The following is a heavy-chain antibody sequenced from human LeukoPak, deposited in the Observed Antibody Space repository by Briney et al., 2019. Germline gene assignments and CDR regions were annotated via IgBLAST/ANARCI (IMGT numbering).Heavy chain of an antibody. CDR3: ARAKNYYDSSGYYY. CDR1: GGSFSGYY. Sequence: SETLSLTCAVYGGSFSGYYWSWIRQPPGKGLEWIGEINHSGSTNYNPSLKGRVTISVDTSKNQFSLKLSSVTAADTAVYYCARAKNYYDSSGYYYWGQGTLVTVSS. J-gene: IGHJ4*02. V-gene: IGHV4-34*01. CDR2: INHSGST. D-gene: IGHD3-22*01.